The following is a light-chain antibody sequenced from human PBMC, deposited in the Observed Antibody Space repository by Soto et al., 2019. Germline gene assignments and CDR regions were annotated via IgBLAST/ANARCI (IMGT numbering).Light chain of an antibody. CDR1: QDVGSK. V-gene: IGKV3-15*01. CDR2: GAS. J-gene: IGKJ1*01. Sequence: EIVMTQSPATLSVSPGERATLSCRASQDVGSKLAWYQQKPGQSPRLLIYGASTRATGIPARFSGSGSGTQFTLTISSLQSEDFAVYYCQQYNNWPPAWTFGQGTKVDIK. CDR3: QQYNNWPPAWT.